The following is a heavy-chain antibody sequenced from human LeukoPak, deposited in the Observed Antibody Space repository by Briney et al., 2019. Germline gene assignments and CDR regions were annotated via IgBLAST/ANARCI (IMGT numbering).Heavy chain of an antibody. Sequence: PGGSVRLSCAASGFTFSSYGMHWVRQAPGKGLEWVAFIRYDGSNKYYADSVKGRFTISRDNSKNTLYLQMNSLRAEDTAVYYCAKDQVDTVMALPSVWGQGTLVTVSS. J-gene: IGHJ4*02. D-gene: IGHD5-18*01. CDR2: IRYDGSNK. CDR3: AKDQVDTVMALPSV. CDR1: GFTFSSYG. V-gene: IGHV3-30*02.